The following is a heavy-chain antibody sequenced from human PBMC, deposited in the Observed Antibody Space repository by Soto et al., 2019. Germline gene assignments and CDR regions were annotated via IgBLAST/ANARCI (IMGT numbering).Heavy chain of an antibody. V-gene: IGHV1-69*13. CDR2: IIPIFGTA. Sequence: SSVKVSCKASGGTFSSYAISWGRQAPGQGLEWMGGIIPIFGTANYAQKFQGRVTITADESTSTAYMELSSLRSEDTAVYYFARVGGSRGSLFAYWGQGSLVPVSS. CDR1: GGTFSSYA. J-gene: IGHJ4*02. CDR3: ARVGGSRGSLFAY. D-gene: IGHD2-15*01.